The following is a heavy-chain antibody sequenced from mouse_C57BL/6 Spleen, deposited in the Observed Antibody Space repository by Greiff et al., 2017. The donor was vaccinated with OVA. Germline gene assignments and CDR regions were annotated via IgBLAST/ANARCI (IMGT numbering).Heavy chain of an antibody. CDR1: GYTFTSYW. CDR2: IYPGSGRT. Sequence: VQLQESGAELVKPGASVKMSCKASGYTFTSYWITWVKQRPGQGLEWIGDIYPGSGRTNYNEKFKSKATLTVDTSSSTAYMQLSSLTSEDSAVYYCARLAYYSNYFDYWGQGTTLTVSS. V-gene: IGHV1-55*01. J-gene: IGHJ2*01. D-gene: IGHD2-5*01. CDR3: ARLAYYSNYFDY.